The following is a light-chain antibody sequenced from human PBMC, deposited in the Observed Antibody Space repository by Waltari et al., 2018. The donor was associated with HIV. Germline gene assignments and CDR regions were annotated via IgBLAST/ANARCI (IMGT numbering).Light chain of an antibody. CDR3: NSNRRGTTWV. CDR1: SSDVGCYHQ. CDR2: DVS. V-gene: IGLV2-14*03. J-gene: IGLJ3*02. Sequence: QSALTQPASVSGSPGQSITISSTGTSSDVGCYHQVSWYQQHPGKAPKLMSYDVSNRPAGVSNRFSGSKSGNTASLTISGLQAEDEADYYCNSNRRGTTWVFGGGTKVTVL.